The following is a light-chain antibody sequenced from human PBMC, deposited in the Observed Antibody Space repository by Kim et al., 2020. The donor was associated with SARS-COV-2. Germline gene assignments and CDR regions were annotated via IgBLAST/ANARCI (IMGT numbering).Light chain of an antibody. V-gene: IGLV2-11*01. J-gene: IGLJ3*02. CDR1: SSDVGGYKF. CDR2: DVS. CDR3: CSYAGNYIWV. Sequence: GQSVTICCTGTSSDVGGYKFVSWYQQHPGKAPKLMIYDVSERPSGVPDLFSGSKSGNTASLTISGLQPEDEADYYCCSYAGNYIWVFGGGTQLTVL.